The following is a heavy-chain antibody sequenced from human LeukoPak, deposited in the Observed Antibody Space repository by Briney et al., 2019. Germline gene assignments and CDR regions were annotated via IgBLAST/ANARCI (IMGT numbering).Heavy chain of an antibody. V-gene: IGHV3-30-3*01. Sequence: PGGSLRLSCAASGFTFSSYWMHWVRQAPGKGLEWVAVISYDGSNKYYADSVKGRFTISRDNSKNTLYLQMNSLRGEDTAVYYCAGDFFKGRGMGEAVETYGVEVGGKGTTVTVSS. CDR3: AGDFFKGRGMGEAVETYGVEV. CDR2: ISYDGSNK. J-gene: IGHJ6*04. CDR1: GFTFSSYW. D-gene: IGHD6-13*01.